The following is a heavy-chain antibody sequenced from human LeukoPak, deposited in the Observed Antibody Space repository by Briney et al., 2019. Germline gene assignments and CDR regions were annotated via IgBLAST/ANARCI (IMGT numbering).Heavy chain of an antibody. Sequence: GRSLRLSCAASGFTFDYYAVYWVRQAPGKGLEWVSGISWNSDTLDYADSVKGRFTISRDNAKSSLYLQMNSLRAEDTALYYCAKCRVVLAVLDALDIWGQGTLVTVSS. J-gene: IGHJ3*02. CDR1: GFTFDYYA. CDR2: ISWNSDTL. D-gene: IGHD2-15*01. CDR3: AKCRVVLAVLDALDI. V-gene: IGHV3-9*01.